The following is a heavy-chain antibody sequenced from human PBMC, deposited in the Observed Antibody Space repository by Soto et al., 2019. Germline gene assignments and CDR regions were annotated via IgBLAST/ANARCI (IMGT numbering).Heavy chain of an antibody. D-gene: IGHD1-26*01. V-gene: IGHV4-39*01. Sequence: QLQLQESGPGLVKPSETLSLTCSVSGGSISSSSYYWGWIRQPPGKGLEWIGSMHYGGNSYYNPSLKSRVTLSXXTXQXXVPLKLCSVTAPDTAVYYCARRSVVGAMSYWNFDLWGRGTLVTVSS. J-gene: IGHJ2*01. CDR1: GGSISSSSYY. CDR2: MHYGGNS. CDR3: ARRSVVGAMSYWNFDL.